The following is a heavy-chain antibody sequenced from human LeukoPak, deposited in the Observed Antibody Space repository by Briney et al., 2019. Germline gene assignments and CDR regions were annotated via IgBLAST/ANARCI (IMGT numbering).Heavy chain of an antibody. CDR1: GFTVSSNY. V-gene: IGHV3-66*01. J-gene: IGHJ3*02. CDR3: ARDLGDYVGYGAFDI. Sequence: PGGSLRLSCAASGFTVSSNYMSWVRQAPGKGLEWVSVIYSAGNTFYADSVKGRFTISRDNPKNTLYLQMNSLRAEDTAVYYCARDLGDYVGYGAFDIWGQGTMVTVSS. D-gene: IGHD4-17*01. CDR2: IYSAGNT.